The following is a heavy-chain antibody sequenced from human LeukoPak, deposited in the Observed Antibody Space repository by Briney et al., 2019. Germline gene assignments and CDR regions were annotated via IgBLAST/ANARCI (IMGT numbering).Heavy chain of an antibody. CDR3: AREASGYENYFDY. J-gene: IGHJ4*02. Sequence: SETLSLTCTVSGGSISSYYWGWIRQPPGKGLEWIGSIYYSGSTYYNPSLKSRVTISVDTSKNQFSLKLSSVTAADTAVYYCAREASGYENYFDYWGQGTLVTVSS. CDR2: IYYSGST. V-gene: IGHV4-39*07. CDR1: GGSISSYY. D-gene: IGHD5-12*01.